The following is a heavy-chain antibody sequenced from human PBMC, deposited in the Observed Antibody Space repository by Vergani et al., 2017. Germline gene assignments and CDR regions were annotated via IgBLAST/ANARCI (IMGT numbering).Heavy chain of an antibody. CDR2: IIAYNGNT. Sequence: QVQLVQSGAEVKKPGASVKVSCKASGYTFTSYGISWVRQAPGQGLEWMGWIIAYNGNTNYAQKLQGRVTMTTDTSTSTAYMELSSLRSEYTAVYYCATNDVRCQASQVYYYDGMDVWGQGTTVTVSS. D-gene: IGHD2-8*01. CDR1: GYTFTSYG. V-gene: IGHV1-18*01. CDR3: ATNDVRCQASQVYYYDGMDV. J-gene: IGHJ6*02.